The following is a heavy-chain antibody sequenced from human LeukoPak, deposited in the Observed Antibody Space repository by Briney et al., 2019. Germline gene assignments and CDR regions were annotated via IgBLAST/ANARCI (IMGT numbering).Heavy chain of an antibody. V-gene: IGHV3-33*01. CDR1: GFTFSSYG. D-gene: IGHD3-10*01. Sequence: PGGSLRLSCAASGFTFSSYGMHWVRQAPGKGLEWVAVIWYDGSNKYYADSVKGRITISRDNSKNTLYLQMNSLRAEDTAVYYCARDADYYGSGSYPDYWGQGTLVTVSS. J-gene: IGHJ4*02. CDR2: IWYDGSNK. CDR3: ARDADYYGSGSYPDY.